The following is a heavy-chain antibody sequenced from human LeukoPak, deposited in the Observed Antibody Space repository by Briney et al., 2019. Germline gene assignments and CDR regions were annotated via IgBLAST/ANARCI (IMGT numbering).Heavy chain of an antibody. Sequence: SGGSLRLSCAASGFTFGDYAMHWVRQAPGKGLEWVSGISWNSGSIGYADSVKGRFTISRDNAKNSLYLQMNSLRAEDTALYYCAKGDSSGYYSSAGDYWGQGTLVTVSS. D-gene: IGHD3-22*01. J-gene: IGHJ4*02. V-gene: IGHV3-9*01. CDR1: GFTFGDYA. CDR2: ISWNSGSI. CDR3: AKGDSSGYYSSAGDY.